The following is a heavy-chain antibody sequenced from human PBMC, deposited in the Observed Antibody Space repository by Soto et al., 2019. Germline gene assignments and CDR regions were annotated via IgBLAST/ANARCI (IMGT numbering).Heavy chain of an antibody. CDR2: INAGYGNT. CDR1: GYTFSSYA. V-gene: IGHV1-3*01. J-gene: IGHJ4*02. CDR3: ARDTGDGTFNF. D-gene: IGHD7-27*01. Sequence: ASVKVSCKASGYTFSSYAMHWVRQAPGQRLEWMGWINAGYGNTKSSQKFQDRVTISRDTSASTAYMELTSLRSEDTAVYYCARDTGDGTFNFWGQGTLVTVSS.